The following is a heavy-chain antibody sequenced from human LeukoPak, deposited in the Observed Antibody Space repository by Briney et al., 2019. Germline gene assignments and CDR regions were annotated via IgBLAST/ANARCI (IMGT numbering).Heavy chain of an antibody. CDR1: GGSISSYY. Sequence: SETLSLTCTVSGGSISSYYWSWIRQPPGKGLEWIGDIYYSGSTNYNPSLKSRVTISVDTSKNQVSLKLSSVTAADTAVYYCARARIQTGYYFDYWGQGTLVTVSS. J-gene: IGHJ4*02. D-gene: IGHD1-14*01. CDR3: ARARIQTGYYFDY. V-gene: IGHV4-59*01. CDR2: IYYSGST.